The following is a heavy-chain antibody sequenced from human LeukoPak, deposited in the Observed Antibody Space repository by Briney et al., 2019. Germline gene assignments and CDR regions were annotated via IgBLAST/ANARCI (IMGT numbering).Heavy chain of an antibody. CDR3: AREGYSGSYRNHYFDY. V-gene: IGHV1-69*05. D-gene: IGHD1-26*01. CDR1: GGTFSSYA. J-gene: IGHJ4*02. Sequence: SVKVSCKASGGTFSSYAISWVRQAPGQGLEWMGGIIPIFGTANYAQKFQGRVTITTDESTSTAYMELSSLRSEDTAVYYCAREGYSGSYRNHYFDYWGQGTLVTVSS. CDR2: IIPIFGTA.